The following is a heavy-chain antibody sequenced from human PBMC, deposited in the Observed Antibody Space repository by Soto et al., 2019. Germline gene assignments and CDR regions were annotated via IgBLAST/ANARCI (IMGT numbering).Heavy chain of an antibody. CDR2: IYYIGST. V-gene: IGHV4-31*03. CDR1: GGSISSGGFY. J-gene: IGHJ5*02. CDR3: ARSVFP. Sequence: SETLSLTCTVSGGSISSGGFYWNWIRQHPGKGLEWIGYIYYIGSTYYNPSLKSRVTISLDTSKNQFSLKLSSVTAADTAVYYCARSVFPWRQATLVTVSS.